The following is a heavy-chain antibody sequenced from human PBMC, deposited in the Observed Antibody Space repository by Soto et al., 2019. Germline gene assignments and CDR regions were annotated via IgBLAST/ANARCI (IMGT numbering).Heavy chain of an antibody. V-gene: IGHV5-51*01. J-gene: IGHJ6*03. CDR3: ARLGYYYGSGSYYNARDNYYYYYMDV. CDR2: IYPGDSDT. Sequence: GESLKISCKGSGYSFTSYWIGWVRQMPGKGLEWMGIIYPGDSDTRYSPSFQGQVTISADKSISTAYLQWSSLKASDTAMYYCARLGYYYGSGSYYNARDNYYYYYMDVWGKGTTVTVSS. D-gene: IGHD3-10*01. CDR1: GYSFTSYW.